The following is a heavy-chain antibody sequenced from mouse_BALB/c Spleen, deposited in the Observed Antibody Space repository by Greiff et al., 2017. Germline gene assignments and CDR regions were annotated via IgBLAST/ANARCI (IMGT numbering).Heavy chain of an antibody. CDR1: GFTFSSYG. J-gene: IGHJ3*01. CDR2: ISSGGSYT. V-gene: IGHV5-6*01. D-gene: IGHD2-1*01. Sequence: EVQLVESGGDLVKPGGSLKLSCAASGFTFSSYGMSWVRQTPDKRLEWVATISSGGSYTYYPDSVKGRFTISRDNAKNTLYLQMSSLKSEDTAMYYCARGGYYGNYGFAYWGQGTLVTVSA. CDR3: ARGGYYGNYGFAY.